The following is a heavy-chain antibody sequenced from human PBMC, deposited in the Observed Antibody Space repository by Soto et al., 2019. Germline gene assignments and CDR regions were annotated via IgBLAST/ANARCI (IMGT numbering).Heavy chain of an antibody. CDR3: AKDWRSSRNYYYYMDV. Sequence: GGSLRLSCAASGFTFSSYGMHWVRQAPGKGLEWVAVISYDGSNKYYADSVKGRFTISRDNSKNTLYLQMNSLRAEDTAVYYCAKDWRSSRNYYYYMDVWGKGTTVTVSS. V-gene: IGHV3-30*18. CDR1: GFTFSSYG. J-gene: IGHJ6*03. CDR2: ISYDGSNK. D-gene: IGHD3-3*01.